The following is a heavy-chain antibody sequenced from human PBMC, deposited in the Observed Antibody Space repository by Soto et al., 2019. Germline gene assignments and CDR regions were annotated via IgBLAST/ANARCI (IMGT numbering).Heavy chain of an antibody. D-gene: IGHD3-3*01. Sequence: QVQLVQSGAEVKKPGSSVKVSCKASGGTFSSYAISWVRQAPGQGLEWMGGIIPIFGTANYAQKFQGRVTITADESTSTAYMELSSLRSEDTAVYYCARVDYDFWSGYHGYFDLWGRGTLVTVSS. V-gene: IGHV1-69*12. CDR3: ARVDYDFWSGYHGYFDL. CDR2: IIPIFGTA. J-gene: IGHJ2*01. CDR1: GGTFSSYA.